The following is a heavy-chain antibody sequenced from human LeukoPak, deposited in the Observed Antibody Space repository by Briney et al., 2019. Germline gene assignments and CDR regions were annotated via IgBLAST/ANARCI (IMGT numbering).Heavy chain of an antibody. J-gene: IGHJ5*02. V-gene: IGHV4-4*02. D-gene: IGHD3-10*01. Sequence: SGTLSLTCAVSGGSISSSNWWSWVRQPPGKGLEWIGEIYRSGNTNYNPSLKSRVTISVDKSKNQFSLKLSSVTAADTAVYYCAIPYYYGSGTYYNLWGQGTLVTVSS. CDR1: GGSISSSNW. CDR3: AIPYYYGSGTYYNL. CDR2: IYRSGNT.